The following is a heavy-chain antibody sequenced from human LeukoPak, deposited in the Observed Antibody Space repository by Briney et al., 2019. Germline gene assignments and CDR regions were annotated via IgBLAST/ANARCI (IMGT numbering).Heavy chain of an antibody. J-gene: IGHJ5*02. CDR1: GYTLTVYH. D-gene: IGHD3-10*01. CDR3: ARGGLYYYGSGSSNWFDP. CDR2: INPNSGGT. Sequence: GASVKVSCKASGYTLTVYHMNWVRQAPGQGLEWMGWINPNSGGTNYAQKFQGRVTMTRDTSISTAYMELSRLRSDDTAVYYCARGGLYYYGSGSSNWFDPWGQGTLVTVSS. V-gene: IGHV1-2*02.